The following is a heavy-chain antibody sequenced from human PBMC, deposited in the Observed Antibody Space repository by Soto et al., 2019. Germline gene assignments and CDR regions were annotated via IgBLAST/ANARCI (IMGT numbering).Heavy chain of an antibody. CDR1: GFTFSSNW. CDR3: AREVVVTATGTDVDSYGMDV. J-gene: IGHJ6*02. D-gene: IGHD2-15*01. CDR2: IDIDGSST. Sequence: EVQLVESGGGLVQPGGSLRLSCAASGFTFSSNWMHWVRQAPGKGLVWVSHIDIDGSSTNYADSVKGRFTISTDNAKKTVYRQMNRLRTEDMAVYYWAREVVVTATGTDVDSYGMDVWGQGTTVTVSS. V-gene: IGHV3-74*01.